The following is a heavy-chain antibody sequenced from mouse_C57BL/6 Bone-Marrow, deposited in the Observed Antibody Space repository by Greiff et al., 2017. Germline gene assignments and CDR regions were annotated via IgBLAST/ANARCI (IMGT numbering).Heavy chain of an antibody. D-gene: IGHD2-4*01. J-gene: IGHJ4*01. Sequence: EVKVEESGPGLVKPSQSLSLPCSVTGYSITSGYYWNWIRQFPGNKLEWMGYISYAGSNNYNPSLNNRISITRDTSKNQFFLKLNSVTTEDTATYYCARGKYDDDGGYAMDYWGQGTSVTVSS. CDR2: ISYAGSN. CDR3: ARGKYDDDGGYAMDY. CDR1: GYSITSGYY. V-gene: IGHV3-6*01.